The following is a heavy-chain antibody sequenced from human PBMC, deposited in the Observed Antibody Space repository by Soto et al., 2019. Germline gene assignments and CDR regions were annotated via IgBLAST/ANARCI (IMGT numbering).Heavy chain of an antibody. V-gene: IGHV1-69*06. CDR2: IIPIFGTT. CDR1: GGTFCSDA. J-gene: IGHJ5*02. Sequence: APVKVSCKASGGTFCSDAITWGRQAPGQGLEWVGRIIPIFGTTNYAQNLQGRVTISADKSTLTSYMELHSLTSDDTALYYCARDRTDSGYYTNWLDPWGQGTQLTVSS. CDR3: ARDRTDSGYYTNWLDP. D-gene: IGHD3-22*01.